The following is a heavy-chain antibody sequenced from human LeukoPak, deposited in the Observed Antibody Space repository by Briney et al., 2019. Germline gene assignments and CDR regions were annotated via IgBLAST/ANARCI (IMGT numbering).Heavy chain of an antibody. V-gene: IGHV4-59*08. CDR1: GGSISSYY. Sequence: SETLSLTCTVSGGSISSYYWSWIRQPPGKGLEWIAYIYYSGYTNYNPTLKSRASISVDTSKNLCSLRLSSVTAADTAVYYCARHAIYSGGYSYWFDPWGLGTLVTVSS. D-gene: IGHD1-26*01. CDR3: ARHAIYSGGYSYWFDP. CDR2: IYYSGYT. J-gene: IGHJ5*02.